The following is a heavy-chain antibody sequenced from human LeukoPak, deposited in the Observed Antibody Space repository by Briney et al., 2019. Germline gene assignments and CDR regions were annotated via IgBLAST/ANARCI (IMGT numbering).Heavy chain of an antibody. CDR1: GGSISSSSYY. CDR2: IYYSGST. CDR3: AGSGSYSKYYFDY. V-gene: IGHV4-61*01. D-gene: IGHD3-10*01. J-gene: IGHJ4*02. Sequence: SETLSLTCTVSGGSISSSSYYWSWIRQPPGKGLEWIGYIYYSGSTNYNPSLKSRVTISVDTSKNQFSLKLSSVTAADTAVYYCAGSGSYSKYYFDYWGQGTLVTVSS.